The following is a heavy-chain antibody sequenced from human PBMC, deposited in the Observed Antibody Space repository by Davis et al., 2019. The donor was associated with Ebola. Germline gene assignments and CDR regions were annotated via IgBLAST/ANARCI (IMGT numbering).Heavy chain of an antibody. Sequence: MPSETLSLTCTVSGGSISSYYWSWIRQPPGKGLEWIGYIYYSGSTNYNPSLTSRVTISVDTSKNQFSLKLSSVNAADTAVYYCARGWGYCSSTSCYSLYYGMDVWGQGTTVTVSS. CDR1: GGSISSYY. CDR3: ARGWGYCSSTSCYSLYYGMDV. V-gene: IGHV4-59*12. CDR2: IYYSGST. J-gene: IGHJ6*02. D-gene: IGHD2-2*01.